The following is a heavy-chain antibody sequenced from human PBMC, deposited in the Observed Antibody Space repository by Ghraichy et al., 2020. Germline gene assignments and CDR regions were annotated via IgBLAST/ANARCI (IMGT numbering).Heavy chain of an antibody. CDR2: IYSGGST. CDR3: ARDSSGWYFGY. J-gene: IGHJ4*02. V-gene: IGHV3-66*01. Sequence: GGYLRLSCAASGFTVSSNYMSWVRQAPGKGLEWVSVIYSGGSTYYADSVKGRFTISRDNSKNTLYLQMNSLRAEDTAVYYCARDSSGWYFGYWGQGTLVTVSS. D-gene: IGHD6-19*01. CDR1: GFTVSSNY.